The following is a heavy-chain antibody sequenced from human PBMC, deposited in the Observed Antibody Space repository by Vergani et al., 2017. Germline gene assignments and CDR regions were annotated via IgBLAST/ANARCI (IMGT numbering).Heavy chain of an antibody. CDR2: IHPADSYT. CDR1: GYSFTNYW. D-gene: IGHD3-22*01. J-gene: IGHJ4*02. CDR3: ARLYGGDSSGSKYFDC. Sequence: EVQLVQSGAEVKKPGESLKISCQISGYSFTNYWIGWVRQMPGKGLEWMGIIHPADSYTRYSPSFQGQVTISVDKSISTAYLQRSSLRASDSAMYYFARLYGGDSSGSKYFDCWGQGTLVTVSS. V-gene: IGHV5-51*01.